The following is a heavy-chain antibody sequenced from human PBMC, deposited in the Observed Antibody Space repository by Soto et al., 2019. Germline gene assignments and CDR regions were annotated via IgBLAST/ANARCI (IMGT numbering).Heavy chain of an antibody. V-gene: IGHV1-69*08. D-gene: IGHD3-22*01. J-gene: IGHJ4*02. CDR2: IIPILGIA. CDR1: GGTFSSYT. Sequence: QVQLVQSGAEVKKPGSSVKVSCKASGGTFSSYTISWVRQAPGQGLEWMGRIIPILGIANYAQKFQGRVTITADKSTSAAYMELSSLRSEDTAVYYCARDSAYYVSSGYYYFFDYWGQGTLVTVSS. CDR3: ARDSAYYVSSGYYYFFDY.